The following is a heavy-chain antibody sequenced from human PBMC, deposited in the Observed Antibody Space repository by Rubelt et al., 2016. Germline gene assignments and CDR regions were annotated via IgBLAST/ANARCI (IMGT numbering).Heavy chain of an antibody. CDR3: ATEYSSSSSASQY. CDR1: GFTFSNYA. D-gene: IGHD6-6*01. J-gene: IGHJ4*02. CDR2: IDSGAVNT. Sequence: GGSLRLSCAASGFTFSNYAMTWVRQAPGKGLEWVSAIDSGAVNTYYADSVKGRFTISRDNSKNTMYLQMDSLKAEDTALYYCATEYSSSSSASQYWGQGTLVTVST. V-gene: IGHV3-23*01.